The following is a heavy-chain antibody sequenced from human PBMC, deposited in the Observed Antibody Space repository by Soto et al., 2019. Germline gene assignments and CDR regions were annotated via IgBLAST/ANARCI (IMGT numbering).Heavy chain of an antibody. CDR3: AKSRGEGYKWGLGLDY. V-gene: IGHV3-33*03. CDR2: LWHDGINE. J-gene: IGHJ4*02. D-gene: IGHD3-10*01. CDR1: GFTFSDYG. Sequence: QERLVESGGGVVQPGRSLRLSCAVSGFTFSDYGMHWVRQAPGKGLEWVALLWHDGINEYYADSVKGRFTISRDISNNTLYLQMSSLRPEDTAVYYCAKSRGEGYKWGLGLDYWGQGTLVTVSS.